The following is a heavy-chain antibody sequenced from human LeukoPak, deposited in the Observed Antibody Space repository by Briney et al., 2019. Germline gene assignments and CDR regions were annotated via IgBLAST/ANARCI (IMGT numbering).Heavy chain of an antibody. CDR1: GYTVTSYD. J-gene: IGHJ3*02. Sequence: ASVKVSCKASGYTVTSYDMHWVRQAPGQGLEWMGIINPSGGSTSYAQKFQGRVTMTRDMSTSTVYMELSSLRSEDTAVYYCAPSGSYGDAFDIWGQGTMVTVSS. D-gene: IGHD1-26*01. CDR2: INPSGGST. V-gene: IGHV1-46*01. CDR3: APSGSYGDAFDI.